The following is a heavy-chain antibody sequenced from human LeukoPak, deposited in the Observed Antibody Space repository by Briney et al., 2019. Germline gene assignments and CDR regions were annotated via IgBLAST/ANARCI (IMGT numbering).Heavy chain of an antibody. D-gene: IGHD3-3*01. CDR3: AGTYYDFTSPFDY. J-gene: IGHJ4*02. CDR2: TYYSGST. V-gene: IGHV4-30-4*08. Sequence: SETLSLTCTVSGGSISSGDYYWSWIRQPPGKGLEWIGYTYYSGSTYYNPSLKSRVTISVDTSKNQFSLKLSSVTAADTAVYYCAGTYYDFTSPFDYWGQGTLVTVSS. CDR1: GGSISSGDYY.